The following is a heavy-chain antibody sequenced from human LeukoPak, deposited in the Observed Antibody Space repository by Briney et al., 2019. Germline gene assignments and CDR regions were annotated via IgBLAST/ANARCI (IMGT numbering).Heavy chain of an antibody. Sequence: ASVKVSCKASGYTFTGYYMHWVRQAPGQGLEWMGWINPNSGGTNYAQKFQGRVTMTRDTSISTAYMELSRLRSDDTAVYYCARAQADYYGMDVWGQGTTVTVSS. CDR2: INPNSGGT. D-gene: IGHD6-13*01. CDR3: ARAQADYYGMDV. CDR1: GYTFTGYY. J-gene: IGHJ6*02. V-gene: IGHV1-2*02.